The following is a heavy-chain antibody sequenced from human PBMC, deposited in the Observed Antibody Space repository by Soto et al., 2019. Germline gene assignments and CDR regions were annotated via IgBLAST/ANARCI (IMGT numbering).Heavy chain of an antibody. V-gene: IGHV3-23*01. D-gene: IGHD5-18*01. CDR2: ISGGGGST. J-gene: IGHJ4*02. CDR1: GFTFSSYA. Sequence: EVQLLESGGGLVQPGGSLRLSCVTSGFTFSSYAMSWVRQAPGKGLEWVSAISGGGGSTYYADSVKGRFTVSRDNSKNTLYLQVNSLRDEDTAIYYGAKEVRVETAVPNEFAYWGQGTQVTVSS. CDR3: AKEVRVETAVPNEFAY.